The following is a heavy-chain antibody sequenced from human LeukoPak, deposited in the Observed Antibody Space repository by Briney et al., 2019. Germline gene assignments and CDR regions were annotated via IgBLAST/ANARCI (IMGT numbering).Heavy chain of an antibody. CDR3: ARSYGSGPARFDP. CDR2: IIPIFGTA. CDR1: GGTFSSYA. J-gene: IGHJ5*02. V-gene: IGHV1-69*13. D-gene: IGHD3-10*01. Sequence: SVKVSCKASGGTFSSYAISWVRQAPGQGLEWMGGIIPIFGTANYAQKLQGRVTITADESTSTAYMELSSLRSEDTAVYYCARSYGSGPARFDPWGQGTLVTVSS.